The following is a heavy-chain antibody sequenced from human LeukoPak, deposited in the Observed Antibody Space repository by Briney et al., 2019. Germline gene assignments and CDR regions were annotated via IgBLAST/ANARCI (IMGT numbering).Heavy chain of an antibody. D-gene: IGHD5-12*01. Sequence: PGGSLRLSCVASGFDFKKYEMNWVRQAPGKGLEWISYVSTSGSTPFYADSVKGRFTISRDNAKNSLYLQMNSLRAEDTAIYYCAKPDGSGSSLDAWGQRALVTASS. J-gene: IGHJ5*02. CDR1: GFDFKKYE. CDR3: AKPDGSGSSLDA. V-gene: IGHV3-48*03. CDR2: VSTSGSTP.